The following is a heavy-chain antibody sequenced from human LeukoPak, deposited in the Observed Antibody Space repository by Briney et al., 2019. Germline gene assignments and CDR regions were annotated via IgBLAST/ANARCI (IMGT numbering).Heavy chain of an antibody. Sequence: GGSLRLSCAASGFTFSSYAMSWVRQAPGKGLEWVSAISGSGGSTYYADSVKGRFTISRDNSKNTLYLQMNSLRAEDTAVYYCAKGLWFGELSGGDYWGQGTLVTVSS. D-gene: IGHD3-10*01. CDR1: GFTFSSYA. CDR2: ISGSGGST. CDR3: AKGLWFGELSGGDY. V-gene: IGHV3-23*01. J-gene: IGHJ4*02.